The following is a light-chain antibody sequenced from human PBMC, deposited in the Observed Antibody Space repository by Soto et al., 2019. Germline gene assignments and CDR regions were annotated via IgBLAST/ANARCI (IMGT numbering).Light chain of an antibody. J-gene: IGLJ2*01. Sequence: QSVLTQPPSASGTPGQRVTISCSGSSSNIGSNYVYWYQQLPGTAPKLLIYRNNQRPSGVPDRFSGSKSGTSASLAISGLRSEDEADYYCAAWDDSLSARVVFGGGTKLNVL. CDR3: AAWDDSLSARVV. V-gene: IGLV1-47*01. CDR1: SSNIGSNY. CDR2: RNN.